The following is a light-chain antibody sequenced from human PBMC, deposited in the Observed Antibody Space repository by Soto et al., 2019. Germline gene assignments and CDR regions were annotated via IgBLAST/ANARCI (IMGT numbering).Light chain of an antibody. CDR1: QSLLHSSDNRNY. J-gene: IGKJ1*01. V-gene: IGKV4-1*01. CDR3: QKYYSTPWT. CDR2: WSS. Sequence: EIVMAQFPETLAVSVGERATIKCRSSQSLLHSSDNRNYMTWYQQKPGQPHKLLIHWSSTRQSGVPDRLSGSGSGTEFTLTINRLQAEDVAVYYCQKYYSTPWTFGHGTKVDIK.